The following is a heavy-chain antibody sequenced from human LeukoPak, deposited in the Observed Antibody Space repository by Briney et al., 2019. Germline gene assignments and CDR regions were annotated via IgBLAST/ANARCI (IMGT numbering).Heavy chain of an antibody. CDR1: GGSISSGDYY. Sequence: PSETLSLTCTVSGGSISSGDYYWSWIRQPPGKGLEWIGYIYYSGSTYYNPSLKSRVTISVDTSKNQFSLKLSSVTAADTAVYYCARAQRFCSGGSCYSFYDYWGQGTLVTVSS. CDR3: ARAQRFCSGGSCYSFYDY. D-gene: IGHD2-15*01. V-gene: IGHV4-30-4*01. J-gene: IGHJ4*02. CDR2: IYYSGST.